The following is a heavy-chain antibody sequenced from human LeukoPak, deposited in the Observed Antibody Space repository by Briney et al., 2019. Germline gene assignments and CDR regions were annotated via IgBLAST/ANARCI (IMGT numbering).Heavy chain of an antibody. J-gene: IGHJ4*02. CDR2: IYYSGST. D-gene: IGHD3-3*01. CDR1: GGSISSGDYY. V-gene: IGHV4-30-4*01. Sequence: PSETLSLTCTVSGGSISSGDYYWSWIRQPPGKGLEWIGYIYYSGSTYYNPSLKSRVTISVDTSKNQFSLKLSSVTAADTAVYHCARGGSYYVFWSGRAPFTPWGQGTLVTVSS. CDR3: ARGGSYYVFWSGRAPFTP.